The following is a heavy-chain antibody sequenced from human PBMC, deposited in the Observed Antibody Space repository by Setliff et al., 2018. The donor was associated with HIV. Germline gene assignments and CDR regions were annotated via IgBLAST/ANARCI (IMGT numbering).Heavy chain of an antibody. CDR1: GYGFSSHW. D-gene: IGHD3-9*01. J-gene: IGHJ6*03. Sequence: GESLKISCKGSGYGFSSHWIAWVRQKPGKGLEWMGIIYPGDSDTRYSPSFQGQVTISADQSISTAYLQWSSLKASDTATYYCARFPIVDTVYYHCMDVWGRGTSVTVSS. V-gene: IGHV5-51*01. CDR3: ARFPIVDTVYYHCMDV. CDR2: IYPGDSDT.